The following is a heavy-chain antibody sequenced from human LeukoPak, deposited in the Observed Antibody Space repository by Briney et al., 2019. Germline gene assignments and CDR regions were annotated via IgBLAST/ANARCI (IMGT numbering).Heavy chain of an antibody. CDR2: IYSGGST. D-gene: IGHD3-10*01. V-gene: IGHV3-66*01. CDR1: GFTVSSNY. Sequence: GGSLRLSCAASGFTVSSNYMSWVRQAPGKGLDCVSLIYSGGSTYYAASVKGRFTISTDNPKNPPHLQMNSPRAEDTAVYYCARIMVRGVSIDYWGQGTLVTVSS. CDR3: ARIMVRGVSIDY. J-gene: IGHJ4*02.